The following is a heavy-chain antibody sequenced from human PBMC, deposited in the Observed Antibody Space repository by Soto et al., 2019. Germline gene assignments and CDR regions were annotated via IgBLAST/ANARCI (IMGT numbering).Heavy chain of an antibody. CDR2: IYCNGGT. CDR3: ARQAGFGGWYFDL. D-gene: IGHD3-16*01. Sequence: QLQLQESGPGLVKPSETLSLTCTVSGGSISSSSHWWGWIRQPPGKGLEWIGSIYCNGGTYYNPSLKSRVTLSVDTSKNQFSLKLSSVTAADTAVFYCARQAGFGGWYFDLWGGGTLVTVSS. CDR1: GGSISSSSHW. V-gene: IGHV4-39*01. J-gene: IGHJ2*01.